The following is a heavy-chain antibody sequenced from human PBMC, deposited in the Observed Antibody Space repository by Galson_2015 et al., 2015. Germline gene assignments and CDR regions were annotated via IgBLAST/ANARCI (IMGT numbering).Heavy chain of an antibody. D-gene: IGHD2-2*01. Sequence: QSGAEVKKPGESLKISCKGSGYSFTSYWIGWVHQMPGKGLEWMGIIYPGDSDTRYSPSFQGQVTISADKSISTAYLQWSSLKASDTAMYYCARHLVVVPAAIQLDYWGQGTLVTVSS. V-gene: IGHV5-51*07. CDR3: ARHLVVVPAAIQLDY. CDR1: GYSFTSYW. J-gene: IGHJ4*02. CDR2: IYPGDSDT.